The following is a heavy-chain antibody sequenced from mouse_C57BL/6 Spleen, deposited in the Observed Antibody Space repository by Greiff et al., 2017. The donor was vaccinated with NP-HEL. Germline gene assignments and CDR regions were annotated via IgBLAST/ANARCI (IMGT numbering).Heavy chain of an antibody. CDR2: ISNGGGST. CDR1: GFTFSDYY. CDR3: ARPHYYGSSYWYFDV. Sequence: DVKLVESGGGLVQPGGSLKLSCAASGFTFSDYYMYWVRQTPEKRLEWVAYISNGGGSTYYPDTVKGRFTISRDNAKNTLYLQMSRLKSEDTAMYYCARPHYYGSSYWYFDVWGTGTTVTVSS. D-gene: IGHD1-1*01. V-gene: IGHV5-12*01. J-gene: IGHJ1*03.